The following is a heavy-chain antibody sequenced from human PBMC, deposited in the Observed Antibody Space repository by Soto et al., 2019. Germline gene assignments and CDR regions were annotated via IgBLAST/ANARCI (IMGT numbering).Heavy chain of an antibody. D-gene: IGHD5-12*01. CDR3: ARGGRGYEFDY. CDR1: GFTFSSYA. J-gene: IGHJ4*02. V-gene: IGHV3-64*01. CDR2: ISSNGGST. Sequence: EVQLVESGGGLVQPGGSLRLSCAASGFTFSSYAMHWVRQAPGKGLEYVSAISSNGGSTDYANSVKGRFTISRDNPKNTLDLQMGSLRAEDMAVYYCARGGRGYEFDYWGQGTLVTVSS.